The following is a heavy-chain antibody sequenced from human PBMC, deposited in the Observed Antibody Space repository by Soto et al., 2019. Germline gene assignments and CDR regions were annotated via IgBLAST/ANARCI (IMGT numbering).Heavy chain of an antibody. D-gene: IGHD6-13*01. J-gene: IGHJ4*02. CDR2: IYYSGST. V-gene: IGHV4-59*01. Sequence: SETLSLTCTVSGGSISGYYWSWIRQPPGKGLEWIGYIYYSGSTNYNPSLKSRVTISVDTSKNQFSLKLSSVTAADTAVYYCARAPVPLYSSSWYYFDYWGQGTLVTVSS. CDR3: ARAPVPLYSSSWYYFDY. CDR1: GGSISGYY.